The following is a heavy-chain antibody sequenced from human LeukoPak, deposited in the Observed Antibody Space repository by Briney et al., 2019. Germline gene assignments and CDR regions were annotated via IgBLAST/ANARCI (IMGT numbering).Heavy chain of an antibody. D-gene: IGHD3-10*01. CDR3: ARSTITMVRGVIITPTGFDP. V-gene: IGHV4-59*01. Sequence: SETLSLTCTVSGGSISSYYWSWIRQPPGKGLEWIGYIYYSGSTNYNPSLKSRVTISVDTSKNQFSLKLSSVTAADTAVYYCARSTITMVRGVIITPTGFDPWGQGTLVTVSS. CDR2: IYYSGST. J-gene: IGHJ5*02. CDR1: GGSISSYY.